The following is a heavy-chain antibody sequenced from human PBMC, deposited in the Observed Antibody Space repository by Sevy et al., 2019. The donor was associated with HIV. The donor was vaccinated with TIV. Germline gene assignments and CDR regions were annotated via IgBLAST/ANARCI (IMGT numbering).Heavy chain of an antibody. J-gene: IGHJ4*02. CDR1: GLTLTTTG. D-gene: IGHD3-16*01. CDR2: VTSDGTT. V-gene: IGHV3-23*01. CDR3: AGGDTTMITDLDY. Sequence: GGSLRLSCAASGLTLTTTGMSWVRQAPGKGLEWVAGVTSDGTTYYADSVRDRFTVSRDNSKNTLYLQLNSLRADDTGACYCAGGDTTMITDLDYWGQGTLVTVSS.